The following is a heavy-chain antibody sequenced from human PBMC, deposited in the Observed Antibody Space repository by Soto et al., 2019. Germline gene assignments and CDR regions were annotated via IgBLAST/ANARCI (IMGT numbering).Heavy chain of an antibody. CDR2: IYHTGST. CDR3: ARTHLPDCTLDC. J-gene: IGHJ4*02. V-gene: IGHV4-31*02. Sequence: SDPWSVAYGSSRNLGCHRIMKNQQAGKGLEWIAYIYHTGSTYYNPSLKSRLLISVDTSKNQFSLKMNSVTAADTAVYYCARTHLPDCTLDCWGPGTLVTVSS. CDR1: YGSSRNLGCH. D-gene: IGHD2-21*02.